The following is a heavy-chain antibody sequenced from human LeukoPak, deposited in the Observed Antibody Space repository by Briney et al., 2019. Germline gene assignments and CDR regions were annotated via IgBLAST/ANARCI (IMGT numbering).Heavy chain of an antibody. V-gene: IGHV1-8*01. J-gene: IGHJ6*03. CDR3: ARGSVAAYYYYYMDV. CDR2: MNPNSGNT. D-gene: IGHD6-19*01. CDR1: GYTFTSYD. Sequence: GASVKVSCKASGYTFTSYDINWVRQATGQGLEWMGWMNPNSGNTGYAQKFQGRITMTRNTSISTAYMELSSLRSEETAVYYCARGSVAAYYYYYMDVWGKGTTVTVSS.